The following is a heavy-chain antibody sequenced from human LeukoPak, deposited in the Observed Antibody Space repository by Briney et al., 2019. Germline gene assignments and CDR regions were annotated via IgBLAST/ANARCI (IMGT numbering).Heavy chain of an antibody. CDR1: GGSISSYY. J-gene: IGHJ2*01. D-gene: IGHD3-22*01. CDR3: ARRKVVVVITQDPYWYFDL. V-gene: IGHV4-4*07. Sequence: KPSETLSLTCTVSGGSISSYYWSWIRQPAGKGLEWIGRIYTSGSTNYNPSLKSRVTMSVDTSKNQFSPKLSSVTAADTAVYYCARRKVVVVITQDPYWYFDLWGRGTLVTVSS. CDR2: IYTSGST.